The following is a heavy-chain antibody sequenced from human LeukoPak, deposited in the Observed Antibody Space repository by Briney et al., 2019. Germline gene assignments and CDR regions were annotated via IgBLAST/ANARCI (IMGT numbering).Heavy chain of an antibody. CDR2: INPSGGST. J-gene: IGHJ6*02. D-gene: IGHD3-9*01. V-gene: IGHV1-46*01. CDR3: ARAHPCYDILTGYYNNCPYYGMDV. Sequence: ASVKVSCKASGYTFTSYYMHWVRQAPGQGLEWMGIINPSGGSTSYAQKFQGRVTMTRDTSTSTVYMELSSLRSEDTAVYYCARAHPCYDILTGYYNNCPYYGMDVWGQGTTVTVSS. CDR1: GYTFTSYY.